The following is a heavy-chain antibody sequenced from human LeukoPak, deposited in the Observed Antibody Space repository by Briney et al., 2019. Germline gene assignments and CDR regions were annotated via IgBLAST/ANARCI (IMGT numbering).Heavy chain of an antibody. V-gene: IGHV3-21*04. Sequence: AGGSLRLSCATSGFTFSSYAMSWVRQAPGKGLEWVCSISSSSNYIYCADSVKGRFTISRDNAKNSLYLQMNSLRAEDTAVYYCASGFDRGVIFYWGQGTLVTVSS. CDR2: ISSSSNYI. CDR1: GFTFSSYA. J-gene: IGHJ4*02. D-gene: IGHD3-10*01. CDR3: ASGFDRGVIFY.